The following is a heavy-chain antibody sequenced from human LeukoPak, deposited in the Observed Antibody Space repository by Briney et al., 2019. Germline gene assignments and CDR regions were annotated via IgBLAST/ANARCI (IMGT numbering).Heavy chain of an antibody. CDR1: GGSISSGDYY. D-gene: IGHD1-26*01. CDR3: ASGEWELHPYYLDY. J-gene: IGHJ4*02. Sequence: PSETLSLTCTVSGGSISSGDYYWSWIRQPPGKGLEWIGYIYYSGSTYCNPSLKSRVTISVDTSKNQFSLKLSSVTAADTAVYYCASGEWELHPYYLDYWGQGTLVTVSS. V-gene: IGHV4-30-4*08. CDR2: IYYSGST.